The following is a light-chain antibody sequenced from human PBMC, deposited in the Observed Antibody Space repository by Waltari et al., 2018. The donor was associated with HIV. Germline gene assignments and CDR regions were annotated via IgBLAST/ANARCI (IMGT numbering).Light chain of an antibody. CDR3: QQYYNYPLT. J-gene: IGKJ4*01. Sequence: EIQMTQSPSTLSASVGDRATITCRASQSVGSWLAWYQQKPGKAPKLLIYKASSLESGVPSRFSGSGSGTEFTLTISSLQPDDFAGYYCQQYYNYPLTFGGGTKVEIK. CDR2: KAS. V-gene: IGKV1-5*03. CDR1: QSVGSW.